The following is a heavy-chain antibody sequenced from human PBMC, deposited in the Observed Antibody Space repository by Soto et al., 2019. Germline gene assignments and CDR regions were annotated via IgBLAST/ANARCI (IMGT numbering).Heavy chain of an antibody. V-gene: IGHV3-48*03. J-gene: IGHJ5*01. CDR1: GFAFANYE. CDR2: INGGGDVK. CDR3: ARLSGDGFWKSYSPDNLFES. D-gene: IGHD3-3*01. Sequence: PGGSLRLSCAASGFAFANYEMHWVRQAPGKGLDWVAYINGGGDVKYYADSVEGRFTISRDNAKNALFLQMDNLRAEDTAIYYCARLSGDGFWKSYSPDNLFESWGQGALVTVPS.